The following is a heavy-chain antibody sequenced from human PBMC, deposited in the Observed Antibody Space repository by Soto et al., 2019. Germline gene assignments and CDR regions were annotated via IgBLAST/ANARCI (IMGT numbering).Heavy chain of an antibody. CDR1: GGSISSGGYS. Sequence: LSLTCAVSGGSISSGGYSCSWIRQPPGKGLEWIGYIYHSGSTYYNPSLKSRVTISVDRSKNQFSLKLSSVTAADTAVYYCARVWYYDSSGYYFDYWGQGTLVTVSS. V-gene: IGHV4-30-2*01. J-gene: IGHJ4*02. CDR3: ARVWYYDSSGYYFDY. CDR2: IYHSGST. D-gene: IGHD3-22*01.